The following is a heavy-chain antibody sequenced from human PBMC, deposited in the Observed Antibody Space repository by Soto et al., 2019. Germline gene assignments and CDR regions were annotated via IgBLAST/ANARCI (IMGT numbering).Heavy chain of an antibody. CDR3: ARVTSSTIFGVVPTESSYYYGMDV. D-gene: IGHD3-3*01. Sequence: PSETLSLTCTVSGGSISSGGYYWSWIRQHPGKGLEWIGYIYYSGSTYYNPSLKSRVTISVDTSKNQFSLKLSSVTAADTAVYYCARVTSSTIFGVVPTESSYYYGMDVWGQRTTVTVSS. V-gene: IGHV4-31*03. J-gene: IGHJ6*01. CDR2: IYYSGST. CDR1: GGSISSGGYY.